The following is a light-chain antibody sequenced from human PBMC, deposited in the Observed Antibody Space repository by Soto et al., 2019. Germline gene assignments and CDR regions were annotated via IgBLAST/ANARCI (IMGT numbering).Light chain of an antibody. CDR3: QQYGSSRT. J-gene: IGKJ1*01. CDR2: GAS. CDR1: QSVSSSY. Sequence: EIVLTQSPGTLSLSPGERATLSCRASQSVSSSYLAWYQQKPGQAPRLLIYGASSRATGIPDRFSGSGSGTDFTLTLSRLEPEEFAVYYCQQYGSSRTVGQGTKVEI. V-gene: IGKV3-20*01.